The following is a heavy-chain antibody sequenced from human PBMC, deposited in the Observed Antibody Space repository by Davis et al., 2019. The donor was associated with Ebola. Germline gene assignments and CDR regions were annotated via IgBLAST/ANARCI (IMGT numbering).Heavy chain of an antibody. J-gene: IGHJ2*01. D-gene: IGHD3-22*01. Sequence: MPSETLSLTCTVSGGSISSYYWSWIRQPPGKGLEWIGYIYYSGSTNYNPSLKSRVTISVDTSKNQFSLKLSSVTAADTAVYYCARRRYYDSSEDCDLWGRGTLVTVSS. CDR2: IYYSGST. V-gene: IGHV4-59*08. CDR1: GGSISSYY. CDR3: ARRRYYDSSEDCDL.